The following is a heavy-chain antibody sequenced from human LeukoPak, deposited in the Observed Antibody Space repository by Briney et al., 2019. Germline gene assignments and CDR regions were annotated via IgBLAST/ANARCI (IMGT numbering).Heavy chain of an antibody. CDR3: ACSQQLERHRGYYYYGMDV. Sequence: GASVKVSCKASGGTFSSYAISWVRRAPGQGLEWMGGIIPIFGIANYAQKFQGRVTITADESTSTAYMELSSLRSEDTAVYYCACSQQLERHRGYYYYGMDVWGQGTTVTVSS. V-gene: IGHV1-69*13. J-gene: IGHJ6*02. CDR2: IIPIFGIA. CDR1: GGTFSSYA. D-gene: IGHD1-1*01.